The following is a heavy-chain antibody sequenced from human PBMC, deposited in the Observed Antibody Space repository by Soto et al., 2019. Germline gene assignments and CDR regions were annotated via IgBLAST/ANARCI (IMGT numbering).Heavy chain of an antibody. CDR2: IYWDDDK. CDR3: VQSRCGGDCLQSYSSHSYYGLDV. J-gene: IGHJ6*02. Sequence: QITLKESGPTLVKPTQTLTLTCTFSGLSLSTTGVGVGWIRQPPGKALEWLALIYWDDDKRYSTSLKSRLTITKDTSKNQVVLTMTNMDPVDTGTYYCVQSRCGGDCLQSYSSHSYYGLDVWGQGTTVTVSS. CDR1: GLSLSTTGVG. V-gene: IGHV2-5*02. D-gene: IGHD2-21*02.